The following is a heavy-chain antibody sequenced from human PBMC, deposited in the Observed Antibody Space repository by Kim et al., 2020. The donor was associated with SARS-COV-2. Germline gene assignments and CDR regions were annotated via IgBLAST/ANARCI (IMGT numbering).Heavy chain of an antibody. V-gene: IGHV4-59*01. D-gene: IGHD3-10*01. J-gene: IGHJ3*02. CDR2: IYYSGST. CDR3: ARASLGLWFGVDAFDI. Sequence: SETLSLTCTVSGASISSYYWIWIRQPPGKGLEWIGYIYYSGSTDYNPSLKSRVTISVDTSKNQFSLKLNSVTAADTAVYYCARASLGLWFGVDAFDIWGQGTMVTVSS. CDR1: GASISSYY.